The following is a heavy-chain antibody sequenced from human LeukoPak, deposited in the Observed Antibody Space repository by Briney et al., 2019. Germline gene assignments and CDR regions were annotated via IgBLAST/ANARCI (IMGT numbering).Heavy chain of an antibody. CDR1: GFTFSSYG. D-gene: IGHD3-10*01. CDR2: IWYDGSNK. J-gene: IGHJ4*02. CDR3: ASLYGSGSSLFDY. V-gene: IGHV3-33*01. Sequence: GGSLRLSCAASGFTFSSYGMHWVRQAPGKGLEWVAVIWYDGSNKYYADSVKGRFTISRDNSKNTLYLQMNSLRAEDTAVYYCASLYGSGSSLFDYWGQGTLATVSS.